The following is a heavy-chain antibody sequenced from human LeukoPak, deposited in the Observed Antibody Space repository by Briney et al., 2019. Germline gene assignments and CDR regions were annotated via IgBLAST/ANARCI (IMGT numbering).Heavy chain of an antibody. CDR3: ATTPYGSGSHYNGW. CDR2: ISGSGGST. Sequence: GGSLRLSCAASGFTFSSYAMSWVRQAPGKGLEWVSAISGSGGSTYYADSVKGRFTISRDNSKNTLYLQMNSLRAEDTAVYYCATTPYGSGSHYNGWWGQGTLVTVSS. J-gene: IGHJ4*02. V-gene: IGHV3-23*01. D-gene: IGHD3-10*01. CDR1: GFTFSSYA.